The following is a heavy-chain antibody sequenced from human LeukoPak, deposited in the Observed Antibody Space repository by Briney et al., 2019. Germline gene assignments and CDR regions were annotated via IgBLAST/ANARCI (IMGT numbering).Heavy chain of an antibody. CDR3: ARDPLTLSHFTVTQDY. CDR1: GFTVSSNS. CDR2: IYSDNT. V-gene: IGHV3-53*01. D-gene: IGHD4-17*01. Sequence: GGSLRLSCTVSGFTVSSNSMSWVRQAPGKGLEWVSFIYSDNTHYSDSVKGRFTISRDNSKNTLYLQMNSLRAEDTAVYYCARDPLTLSHFTVTQDYWGQGTLVTVSS. J-gene: IGHJ4*02.